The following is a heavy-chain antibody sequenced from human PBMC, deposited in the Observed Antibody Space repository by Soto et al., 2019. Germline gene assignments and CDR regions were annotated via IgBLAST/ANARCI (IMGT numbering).Heavy chain of an antibody. CDR2: IYYSGNT. CDR1: GGSFSSGDYY. J-gene: IGHJ5*02. Sequence: PSETLSLTCTVSGGSFSSGDYYWSWIRQPPGKGLEWIGYIYYSGNTNYNPSLKSRVIISVDTSKNLFSLKLTSVNAADTAVYYCSRIPVDTSMIYWLDPWGQGTLVTVS. CDR3: SRIPVDTSMIYWLDP. D-gene: IGHD5-18*01. V-gene: IGHV4-61*08.